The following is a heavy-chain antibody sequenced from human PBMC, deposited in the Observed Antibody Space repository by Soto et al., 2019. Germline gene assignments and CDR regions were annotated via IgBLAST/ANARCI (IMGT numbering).Heavy chain of an antibody. Sequence: SETLSLTCTVSGGSISGSSYYWGWIRQPPGKGLEWIGSIYYSGSTYYNPSLKSRVTISVDTSKNQFSLKLSSVTAADTAVYYCARRPHYDFWSGPSYGMDVWGQGTTVTVSS. J-gene: IGHJ6*02. D-gene: IGHD3-3*01. CDR3: ARRPHYDFWSGPSYGMDV. CDR1: GGSISGSSYY. V-gene: IGHV4-39*01. CDR2: IYYSGST.